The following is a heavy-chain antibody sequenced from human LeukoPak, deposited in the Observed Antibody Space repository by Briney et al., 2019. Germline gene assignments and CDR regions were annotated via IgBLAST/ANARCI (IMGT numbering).Heavy chain of an antibody. CDR1: GFTFSSYG. CDR2: INWNGGST. J-gene: IGHJ6*03. V-gene: IGHV3-20*04. CDR3: ARGWDYDLPYYYYYYMDV. Sequence: GGSLRLSCAASGFTFSSYGMSWVRQAPGKGLEWVSGINWNGGSTGYADSVKGRFTISRDNAKNSLYLQMNSLRAEDTALYYCARGWDYDLPYYYYYYMDVWGKGTTVTVSS. D-gene: IGHD3-3*01.